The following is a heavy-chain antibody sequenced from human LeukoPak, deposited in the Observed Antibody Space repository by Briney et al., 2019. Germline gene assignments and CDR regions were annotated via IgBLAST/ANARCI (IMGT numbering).Heavy chain of an antibody. J-gene: IGHJ5*02. D-gene: IGHD3-10*01. CDR2: MNPNSGNT. CDR1: GYTFTSYD. CDR3: ARDVTMVRGVIISWWFDP. Sequence: ASVKVSCKASGYTFTSYDINWVRQATGQGLEWMGWMNPNSGNTGYAQKFQGRVTMTRNTSISTAYMELSSLRSEDTAVYYCARDVTMVRGVIISWWFDPWGQGTLVTVSS. V-gene: IGHV1-8*01.